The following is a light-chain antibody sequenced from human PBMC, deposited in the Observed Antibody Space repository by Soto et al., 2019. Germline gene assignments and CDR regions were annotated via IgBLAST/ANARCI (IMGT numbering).Light chain of an antibody. CDR1: QSVTNNY. CDR3: HQYGSSPPYT. Sequence: EVVLTQSPGTLSLSPGESATLSCRASQSVTNNYFAWYQQKPGQAPRLLIFGSSDRATGIPVRFSGSGSGTDFPLTISRLEPEDFAVYYCHQYGSSPPYTFGQGTKLEIK. CDR2: GSS. V-gene: IGKV3-20*01. J-gene: IGKJ2*01.